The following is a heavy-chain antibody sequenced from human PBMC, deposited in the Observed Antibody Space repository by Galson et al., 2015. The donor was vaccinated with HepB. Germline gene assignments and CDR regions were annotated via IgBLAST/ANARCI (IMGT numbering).Heavy chain of an antibody. D-gene: IGHD6-19*01. CDR1: GFTFNSYA. CDR3: AKGHSSGWYSDYYYYGMDV. J-gene: IGHJ6*02. CDR2: ISGSGGST. V-gene: IGHV3-23*01. Sequence: SLRLSCAASGFTFNSYAMSWVRQAPGKGLEWVSAISGSGGSTYYADSVKGRFTISRDNSKNTLYLQMNSLRAEDTAVYYCAKGHSSGWYSDYYYYGMDVWGQGTTVTVSS.